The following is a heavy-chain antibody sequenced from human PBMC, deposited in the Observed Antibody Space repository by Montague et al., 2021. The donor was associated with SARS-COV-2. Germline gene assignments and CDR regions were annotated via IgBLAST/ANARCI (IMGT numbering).Heavy chain of an antibody. D-gene: IGHD6-19*01. CDR2: IDWDDDN. CDR3: AREYSSGVYFDY. CDR1: GFSLSTSGMC. J-gene: IGHJ4*02. V-gene: IGHV2-70*11. Sequence: PALVKPTQTLTLTCTFSGFSLSTSGMCVSWIRQPPGKALEWLARIDWDDDNYYSTSLKTRLTISKDTSKNQVVLTMTNMDPVDTATYYCAREYSSGVYFDYGGQGTLVTVSS.